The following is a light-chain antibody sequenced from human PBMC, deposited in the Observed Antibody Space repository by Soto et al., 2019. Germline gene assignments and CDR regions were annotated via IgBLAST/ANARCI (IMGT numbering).Light chain of an antibody. CDR2: ATD. J-gene: IGKJ1*01. Sequence: DIQITQCPSSLSASVGYRGTITCLASQAITNYLNWYQQQSGKAPKLLIYATDTLQSGVPSRFSGSGSGTDYTLTISSLQPEDFATYYCQQSYNTPQTFGQGTKVDIK. V-gene: IGKV1-39*01. CDR3: QQSYNTPQT. CDR1: QAITNY.